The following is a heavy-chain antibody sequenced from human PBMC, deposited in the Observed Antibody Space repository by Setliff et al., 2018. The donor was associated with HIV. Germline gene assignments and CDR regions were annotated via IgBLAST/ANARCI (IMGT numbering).Heavy chain of an antibody. V-gene: IGHV4-34*01. D-gene: IGHD3-22*01. Sequence: SETLSLTCAVYGGSFSSYYWTWIRQAPGKGLEWIGEINHTGDTKENPSLRSRVTISVDTSKNQFSLKLTSLTVADTAVYYCAREVPIDSSGYYFGGWFDPWGQGTLVTVSS. J-gene: IGHJ5*02. CDR3: AREVPIDSSGYYFGGWFDP. CDR1: GGSFSSYY. CDR2: INHTGDT.